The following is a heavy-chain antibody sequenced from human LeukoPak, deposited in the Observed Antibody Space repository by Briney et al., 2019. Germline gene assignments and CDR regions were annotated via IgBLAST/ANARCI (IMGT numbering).Heavy chain of an antibody. CDR2: VYYSGST. D-gene: IGHD6-13*01. CDR3: ASSSSWYSEYFRH. J-gene: IGHJ1*01. Sequence: PSETLSLTCTVSGGSISSYYWSWIRQPPGKGLEWIGYVYYSGSTNYSPSLKSRVTISVDTSKNQFSLKLSSVTAADTAVYYCASSSSWYSEYFRHWGQGTLVTVSS. CDR1: GGSISSYY. V-gene: IGHV4-59*01.